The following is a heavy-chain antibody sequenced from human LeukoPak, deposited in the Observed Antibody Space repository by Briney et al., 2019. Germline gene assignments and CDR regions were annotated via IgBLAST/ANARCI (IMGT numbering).Heavy chain of an antibody. V-gene: IGHV3-7*01. CDR1: GFTFRNYW. J-gene: IGHJ4*02. D-gene: IGHD4-17*01. CDR3: ARATDFDY. CDR2: IKQDGSEK. Sequence: GGSLRLSCAASGFTFRNYWMSWVRQAPGKGLEWVANIKQDGSEKFYVDSVKGRFTISRDNAKNSLYLQMNSLRVEDTAVYYCARATDFDYWGQGTLVTVSS.